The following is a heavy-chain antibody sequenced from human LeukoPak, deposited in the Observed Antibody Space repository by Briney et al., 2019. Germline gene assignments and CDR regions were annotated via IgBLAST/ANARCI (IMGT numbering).Heavy chain of an antibody. V-gene: IGHV5-51*01. Sequence: GEPLKISCQASGYSFTSYWIGWVRQMPGKGLEWMGIIYPGDSDTRYSPSFQGQVTISADKSISTAYLQWSSLKASDSAMYYCATNTMFRGIHAFDIWGQGTMVTVSS. CDR2: IYPGDSDT. D-gene: IGHD3-10*01. CDR3: ATNTMFRGIHAFDI. J-gene: IGHJ3*02. CDR1: GYSFTSYW.